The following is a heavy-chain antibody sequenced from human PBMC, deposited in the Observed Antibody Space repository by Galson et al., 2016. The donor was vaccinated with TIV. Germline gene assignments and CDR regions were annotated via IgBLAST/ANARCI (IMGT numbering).Heavy chain of an antibody. D-gene: IGHD5-24*01. Sequence: PALVKPTQTLTLTCSFSGFSLTTSGVGVGWIRQPPRKALEWLGFIYWDVRKLYSPSLKNKLTITRDTSKNQVVLTMTNMDPVDTATYYCAHGGDGHNKIFDYWGQGTLVTVSS. J-gene: IGHJ4*02. CDR1: GFSLTTSGVG. V-gene: IGHV2-5*02. CDR2: IYWDVRK. CDR3: AHGGDGHNKIFDY.